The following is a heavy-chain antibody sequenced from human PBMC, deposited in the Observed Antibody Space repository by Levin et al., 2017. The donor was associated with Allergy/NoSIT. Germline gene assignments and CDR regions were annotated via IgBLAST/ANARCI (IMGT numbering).Heavy chain of an antibody. CDR2: IYPGDSDT. CDR1: GSIFTSYW. CDR3: ARRGTRDYYYYMDV. D-gene: IGHD1-1*01. Sequence: GGSLRLSCQGSGSIFTSYWIGWVRQMPGNGLEWMGIIYPGDSDTRYSPSFQGQVTISADKSISTAYLQWSSLKASDTAIYYCARRGTRDYYYYMDVWGKGTTVTVSS. J-gene: IGHJ6*03. V-gene: IGHV5-51*01.